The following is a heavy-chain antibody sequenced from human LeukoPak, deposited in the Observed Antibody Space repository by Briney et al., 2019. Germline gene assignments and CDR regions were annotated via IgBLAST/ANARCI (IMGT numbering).Heavy chain of an antibody. V-gene: IGHV3-7*01. CDR2: IDKDGSEK. CDR3: ARPGTYCSGYGSCFPFEY. D-gene: IGHD2-15*01. Sequence: PGGSLRLSCAASGFTFSNYWMSWVRQAPGKGPEWVAKIDKDGSEKYSVDSVGGRFTISRDNAKNTLYLQMDSLRAEDTAVYYCARPGTYCSGYGSCFPFEYWGQGSLVIVSS. CDR1: GFTFSNYW. J-gene: IGHJ4*02.